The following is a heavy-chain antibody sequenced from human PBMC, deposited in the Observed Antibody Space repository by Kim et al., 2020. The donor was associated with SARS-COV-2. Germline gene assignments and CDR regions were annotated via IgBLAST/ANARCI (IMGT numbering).Heavy chain of an antibody. Sequence: GGSLRLSCAASGFTFSSYAMHWVRQAPGKGLEWVAVIPYDGSNKYYADSVKGRFTISRDNSKNTLYLQMNSLRAEDTAVYYCARGNYFDYWGQGTLVTVSS. V-gene: IGHV3-30*04. CDR3: ARGNYFDY. J-gene: IGHJ4*02. CDR2: IPYDGSNK. CDR1: GFTFSSYA.